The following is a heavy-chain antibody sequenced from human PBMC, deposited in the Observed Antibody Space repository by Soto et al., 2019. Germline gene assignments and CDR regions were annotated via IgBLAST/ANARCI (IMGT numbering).Heavy chain of an antibody. V-gene: IGHV4-31*03. J-gene: IGHJ5*02. Sequence: QVQLQESGPGLVKPSQTLSLTCTVSGGSISSGGYYWNWIRQHPGKGLEWIGYIYYSGSTYYNPSLKSRVTISVDTSKNQFSLKLSSVTVADTAVYYCARGIGYCISTSCYKWFDPWGPGTLVTVSS. CDR1: GGSISSGGYY. CDR2: IYYSGST. D-gene: IGHD2-2*02. CDR3: ARGIGYCISTSCYKWFDP.